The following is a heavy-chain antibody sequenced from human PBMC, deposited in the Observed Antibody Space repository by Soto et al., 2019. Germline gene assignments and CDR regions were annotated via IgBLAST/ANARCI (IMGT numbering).Heavy chain of an antibody. Sequence: PSETLSLTCAVSGGSISSGGYSWSWIRQPPGKGLEWIGYIYHSGSTYYNPSLKSRVTISVDRSKNQFSLNLRSVTAADTAVYYCARLPSRHLVDYWGQGTLVTVSS. D-gene: IGHD3-3*02. V-gene: IGHV4-30-2*01. J-gene: IGHJ4*02. CDR1: GGSISSGGYS. CDR2: IYHSGST. CDR3: ARLPSRHLVDY.